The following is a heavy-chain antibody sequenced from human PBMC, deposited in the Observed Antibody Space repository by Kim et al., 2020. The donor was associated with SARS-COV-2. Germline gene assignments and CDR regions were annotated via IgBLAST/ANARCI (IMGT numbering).Heavy chain of an antibody. J-gene: IGHJ4*01. CDR3: AKARESGPWRQYYFDS. CDR2: ISGSGGST. D-gene: IGHD2-8*02. Sequence: GGSLRLSCAASEFTFRPYAMTWVRQAPGKGLEWVSIISGSGGSTYYADSVKGRFTISRDNSKNTLYLQMSSLRAEDTAVYYCAKARESGPWRQYYFDSWG. V-gene: IGHV3-23*01. CDR1: EFTFRPYA.